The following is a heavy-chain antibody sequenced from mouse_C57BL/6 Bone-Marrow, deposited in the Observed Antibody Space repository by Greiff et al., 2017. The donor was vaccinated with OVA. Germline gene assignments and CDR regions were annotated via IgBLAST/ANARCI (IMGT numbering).Heavy chain of an antibody. CDR1: GYTFTSYD. V-gene: IGHV1-85*01. CDR2: IYPRDGST. J-gene: IGHJ4*01. CDR3: ARETVYYYGSSYYYAMDY. Sequence: ESGPELVKPGASVKLSCKASGYTFTSYDINWVKQRPGQGLEWIGWIYPRDGSTKYNEKFKGKATLTVDTSSSTAYMELHSLTSEDSAVYYCARETVYYYGSSYYYAMDYWGQGTSVTVSS. D-gene: IGHD1-1*01.